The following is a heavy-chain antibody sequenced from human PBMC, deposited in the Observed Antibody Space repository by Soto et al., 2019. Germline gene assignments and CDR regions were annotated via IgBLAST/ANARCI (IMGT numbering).Heavy chain of an antibody. Sequence: GGSLRLSCAASGFTFSSYAMSWVRQAPGKGLEWVSAISGSGGSTYYADSVKGRFTISRDNSKNTLYLQMNSLRAEDTAVYYCAKDAGVYGSGRTKYYFDYWGQGTLVTVSS. J-gene: IGHJ4*02. D-gene: IGHD3-10*01. CDR2: ISGSGGST. V-gene: IGHV3-23*01. CDR1: GFTFSSYA. CDR3: AKDAGVYGSGRTKYYFDY.